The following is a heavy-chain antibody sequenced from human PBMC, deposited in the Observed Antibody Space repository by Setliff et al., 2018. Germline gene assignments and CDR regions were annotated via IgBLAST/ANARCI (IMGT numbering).Heavy chain of an antibody. CDR3: AHRLPTISPVGTAAFDI. Sequence: SGPTLVNPTQTLTLTCTFSGFSLSTSGVGVGWIRQPPGKALEWLALIYWDDDKRYSPSLKSRLTITKDTSKNQVVLTMTNMDPVDTATYYCAHRLPTISPVGTAAFDIWGQGTMVTVSS. D-gene: IGHD6-13*01. CDR1: GFSLSTSGVG. V-gene: IGHV2-5*02. J-gene: IGHJ3*02. CDR2: IYWDDDK.